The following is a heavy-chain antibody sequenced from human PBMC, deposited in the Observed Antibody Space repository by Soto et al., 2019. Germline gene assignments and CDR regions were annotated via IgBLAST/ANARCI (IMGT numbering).Heavy chain of an antibody. J-gene: IGHJ4*02. CDR2: IYPGDSDT. CDR3: ARHGPYYYDSSPLDY. Sequence: GESLKISCKGSGYSFTSYWIGWVRQMPGKGLEWMGIIYPGDSDTRYSPSFQGQVTISADKSISTAYLQWSSLKASDTAMYYCARHGPYYYDSSPLDYWGQGTLVTVSS. D-gene: IGHD3-22*01. V-gene: IGHV5-51*01. CDR1: GYSFTSYW.